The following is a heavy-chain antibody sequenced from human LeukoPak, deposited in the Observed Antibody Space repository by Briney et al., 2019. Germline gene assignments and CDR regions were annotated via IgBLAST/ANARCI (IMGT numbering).Heavy chain of an antibody. CDR3: AKVGYDSSGYYPIDY. Sequence: QAGGSLRLSCAASGFTFSSYAMSWVRQAPGKGLEWVSAISGSGGSTYYADSVKGRFTISRDNSKNTLYLQMNSLRAEDTAVYYCAKVGYDSSGYYPIDYWGQGTLVTVSS. D-gene: IGHD3-22*01. CDR2: ISGSGGST. V-gene: IGHV3-23*01. J-gene: IGHJ4*02. CDR1: GFTFSSYA.